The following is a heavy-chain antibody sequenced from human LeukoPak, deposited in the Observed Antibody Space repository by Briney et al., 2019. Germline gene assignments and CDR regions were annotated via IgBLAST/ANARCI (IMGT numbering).Heavy chain of an antibody. CDR3: ARFGYGSSAYEDY. CDR1: GFSLSTRGVG. D-gene: IGHD3-22*01. V-gene: IGHV2-5*02. Sequence: ESGPTLAKPTQTHTLTCTFSGFSLSTRGVGVGWIRQPPGHDLERITLNSWDDDKRYSLSLNNRLTITKDTSKNQVVLTMTNMDPVDTATYYCARFGYGSSAYEDYWGQGTLVTVSS. J-gene: IGHJ4*02. CDR2: NSWDDDK.